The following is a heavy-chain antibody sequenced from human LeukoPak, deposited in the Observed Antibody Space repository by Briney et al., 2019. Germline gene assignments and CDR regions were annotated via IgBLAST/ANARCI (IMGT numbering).Heavy chain of an antibody. D-gene: IGHD2-21*01. CDR2: IYSGGGST. J-gene: IGHJ4*02. Sequence: GGSLRLSCAASGFIVSSNYMSWVRQAPGKGLEWVSVIYSGGGSTYYADSVKGRFTISRDNSKNTLYLQMNTLRAEDTAVYYCARDPYGRNYFDYWGQGTLVTVSS. CDR3: ARDPYGRNYFDY. CDR1: GFIVSSNY. V-gene: IGHV3-66*01.